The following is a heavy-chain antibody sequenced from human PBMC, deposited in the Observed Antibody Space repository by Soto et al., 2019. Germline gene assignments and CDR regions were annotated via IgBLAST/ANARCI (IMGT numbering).Heavy chain of an antibody. J-gene: IGHJ4*02. CDR2: INSDGSST. CDR1: GFTFSSYW. D-gene: IGHD2-15*01. Sequence: EVQLVESGGGLVQPGGSLRLSCAASGFTFSSYWMHWVRQAPGKGLVWVSRINSDGSSTSYADSVKGRFTISRDNAKNTLYLHMNSLRDDDTAVYYCVRTSLVVAAATREDYWGQGTLVTVSS. V-gene: IGHV3-74*01. CDR3: VRTSLVVAAATREDY.